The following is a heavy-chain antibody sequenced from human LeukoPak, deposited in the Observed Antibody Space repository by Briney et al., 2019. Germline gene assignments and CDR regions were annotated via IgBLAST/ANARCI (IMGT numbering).Heavy chain of an antibody. CDR3: AMQLGSPPYYYGMDV. CDR2: IDPSDSYT. CDR1: GYSFTSYW. D-gene: IGHD1-1*01. V-gene: IGHV5-10-1*01. Sequence: GESLKISCKGSGYSFTSYWISWVRQMPGKGLEWMGRIDPSDSYTNYSPSFQGHVTISADKSISTAYLQWSSLKASDTAMYYCAMQLGSPPYYYGMDVWGQGTTVTVSS. J-gene: IGHJ6*02.